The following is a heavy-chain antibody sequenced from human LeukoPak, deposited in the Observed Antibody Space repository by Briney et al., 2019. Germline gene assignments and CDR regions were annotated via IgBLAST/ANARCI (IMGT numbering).Heavy chain of an antibody. V-gene: IGHV3-11*01. CDR3: ANTVTAKKRYYFDY. CDR2: IGSSGSTI. CDR1: GFTFSDYY. Sequence: GGSLRLSCAASGFTFSDYYMSWIRQAPGKGLEWVSYIGSSGSTIYYADSVKGRFAISRDNAKNSLYLQMNSLRAEDTAVYYCANTVTAKKRYYFDYWGQGTLVTVSS. D-gene: IGHD4-17*01. J-gene: IGHJ4*02.